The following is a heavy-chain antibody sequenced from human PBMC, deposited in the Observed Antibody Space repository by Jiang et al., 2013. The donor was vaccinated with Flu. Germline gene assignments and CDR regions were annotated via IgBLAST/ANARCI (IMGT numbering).Heavy chain of an antibody. Sequence: KPTQTLTLTCTFSGFSLDTSGVAVGWIRQPPGKALEWLALIYWDDDKRYSPSLKNRATIAKDTSKNQVVFTMTNMDPADTATYYCAHRLRGRFFDFWGQGTLVTVSS. D-gene: IGHD5-24*01. CDR2: IYWDDDK. CDR1: GFSLDTSGVA. CDR3: AHRLRGRFFDF. J-gene: IGHJ4*02. V-gene: IGHV2-5*02.